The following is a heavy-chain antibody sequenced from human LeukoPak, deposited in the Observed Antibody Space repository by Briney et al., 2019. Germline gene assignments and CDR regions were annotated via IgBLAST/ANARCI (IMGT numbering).Heavy chain of an antibody. V-gene: IGHV4-61*01. D-gene: IGHD3-22*01. CDR2: IYYTGTT. Sequence: PSETLSLTCTVSGGSVSSGSYYWSWIRQPPGKGLEWIGYIYYTGTTNYNPSLRSRVTISVDTSKNQFSLKLSFVTDADTAVYYCARSGTDSNTSSGYPPFSYGMDVWGQGTTVTVS. CDR3: ARSGTDSNTSSGYPPFSYGMDV. J-gene: IGHJ6*02. CDR1: GGSVSSGSYY.